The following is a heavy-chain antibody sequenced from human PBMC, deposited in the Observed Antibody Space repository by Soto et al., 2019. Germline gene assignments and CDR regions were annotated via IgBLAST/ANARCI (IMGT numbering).Heavy chain of an antibody. CDR1: GVTFSSYG. V-gene: IGHV3-30*18. Sequence: PGGSLRLSCAASGVTFSSYGMHWVRQAPGKGLEWVAVISYDGSNKYYADSVKGRFTISRDNSKNTLYLQMNSLRAEDTAVYYCAKDYSPTYYDFWSGYSTWFDPWGQGTLVTVSS. CDR3: AKDYSPTYYDFWSGYSTWFDP. D-gene: IGHD3-3*01. CDR2: ISYDGSNK. J-gene: IGHJ5*02.